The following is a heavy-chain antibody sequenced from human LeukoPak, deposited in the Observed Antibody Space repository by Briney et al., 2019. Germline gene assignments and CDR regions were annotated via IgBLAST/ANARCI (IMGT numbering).Heavy chain of an antibody. V-gene: IGHV3-23*01. CDR2: ISGPGGGT. CDR1: GFTFNNYA. Sequence: RSGGSLRLSCAASGFTFNNYAMNWVRQAPGKSLEWVSAISGPGGGTYYADSVKGRFTISRDNSKNMLYLQMNSLRVEDTAIYYCAKAPQGYSAYALPANWGQGTLVTASS. CDR3: AKAPQGYSAYALPAN. D-gene: IGHD5-12*01. J-gene: IGHJ4*02.